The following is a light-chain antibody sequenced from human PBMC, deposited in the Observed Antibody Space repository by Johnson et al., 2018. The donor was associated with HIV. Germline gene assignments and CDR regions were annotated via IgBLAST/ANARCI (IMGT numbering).Light chain of an antibody. CDR2: ENN. V-gene: IGLV1-51*02. CDR3: GTWDSSLSAYV. Sequence: QSVLTQPPSVSAAPGQKVTVSCSGSSSNIGNKDVSWYQKLPGAAPKLLIYENNKRPSGIPDRFSGSKSGTSATLGITGLQTGDEADYYCGTWDSSLSAYVFGTGTKVTVL. J-gene: IGLJ1*01. CDR1: SSNIGNKD.